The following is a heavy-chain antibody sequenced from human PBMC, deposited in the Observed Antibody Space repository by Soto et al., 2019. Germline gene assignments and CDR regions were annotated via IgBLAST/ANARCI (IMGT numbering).Heavy chain of an antibody. J-gene: IGHJ4*02. D-gene: IGHD6-19*01. CDR1: GGSFSGYY. CDR3: ARPVSRRIAVAGTFDY. Sequence: NPSETLSLTCAVYGGSFSGYYWSWIRQPPGKGLEWIGEINHSGSTNYNPSLKSRVTISVDTSKNQFSLKLSSVTAADTAVYYCARPVSRRIAVAGTFDYWGQGTLVTVSS. V-gene: IGHV4-34*01. CDR2: INHSGST.